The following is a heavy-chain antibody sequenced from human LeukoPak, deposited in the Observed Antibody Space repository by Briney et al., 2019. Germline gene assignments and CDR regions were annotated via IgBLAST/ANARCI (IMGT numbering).Heavy chain of an antibody. D-gene: IGHD2-15*01. CDR1: GFTFSSYG. Sequence: PGRSLRLSCAASGFTFSSYGMHWVRQAPGKGLEWVAVIWYDGSNKYYADSVKGRFTISRDNSKNTLYLQMNSLRAEDTAVYYCARDQRYCSGGSCYYYYGMDVWGQGTTVTVS. J-gene: IGHJ6*02. CDR3: ARDQRYCSGGSCYYYYGMDV. V-gene: IGHV3-33*01. CDR2: IWYDGSNK.